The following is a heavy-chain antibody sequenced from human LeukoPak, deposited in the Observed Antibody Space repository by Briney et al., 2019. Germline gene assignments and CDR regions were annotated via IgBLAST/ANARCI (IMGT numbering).Heavy chain of an antibody. Sequence: GASVKVSCKASGYTFTSYGINWVRQAPGQGLEWMGWISAYNGNTNYAQKLQGRVSMTTDKSTSTAYMELRSLRSDDTAVYYCAKPGGIAAAADPNYYYYMDVWGKGTTVTVSS. CDR2: ISAYNGNT. D-gene: IGHD6-13*01. CDR3: AKPGGIAAAADPNYYYYMDV. CDR1: GYTFTSYG. J-gene: IGHJ6*03. V-gene: IGHV1-18*01.